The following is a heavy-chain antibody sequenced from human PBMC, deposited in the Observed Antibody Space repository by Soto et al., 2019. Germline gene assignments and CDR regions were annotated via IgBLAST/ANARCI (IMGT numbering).Heavy chain of an antibody. Sequence: EVQLLESGGGLVQPGGSLRLSCAASGFTFSSYAMSWVRQAPGKGLEWVSAISGSGGSTYYADSVKGRFTISRDNSKNTLYLQMNSLRAEDTAVYYCALRTGRYDSSFDYWGQGTLVTVSS. CDR2: ISGSGGST. CDR1: GFTFSSYA. V-gene: IGHV3-23*01. D-gene: IGHD5-12*01. CDR3: ALRTGRYDSSFDY. J-gene: IGHJ4*02.